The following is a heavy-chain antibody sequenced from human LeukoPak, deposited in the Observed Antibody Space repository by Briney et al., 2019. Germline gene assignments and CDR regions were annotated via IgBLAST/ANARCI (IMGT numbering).Heavy chain of an antibody. CDR2: MSSRGTYI. Sequence: PGGSLRLSCAASGFTFSDYYMSWIRQAPGKGLEWVSCMSSRGTYIYYADSVKGRFTISRDDAKNSLYLQMNSLRAEDTAVYHCARDLIEVAVTDYWGQGTLVTVSS. J-gene: IGHJ4*02. V-gene: IGHV3-11*04. CDR1: GFTFSDYY. CDR3: ARDLIEVAVTDY. D-gene: IGHD5-24*01.